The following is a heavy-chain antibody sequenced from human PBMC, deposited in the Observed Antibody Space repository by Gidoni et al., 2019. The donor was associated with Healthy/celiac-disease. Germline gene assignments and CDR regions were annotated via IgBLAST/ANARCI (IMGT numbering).Heavy chain of an antibody. Sequence: QVQLVESGGGVVQPGGSLRLSCAAPGFPFSSYGMHWVRQAPGKGLGWVTFIRYDGSNKYYADSVKGRFTISRDNSKNTLYLQMNSLRAEDTAVYYCAKPREDYWGQGTLVTVSS. CDR2: IRYDGSNK. CDR3: AKPREDY. J-gene: IGHJ4*02. V-gene: IGHV3-30*02. CDR1: GFPFSSYG.